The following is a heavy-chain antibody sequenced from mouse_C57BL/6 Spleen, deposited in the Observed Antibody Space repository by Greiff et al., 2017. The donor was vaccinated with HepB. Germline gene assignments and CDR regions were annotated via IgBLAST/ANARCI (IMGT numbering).Heavy chain of an antibody. CDR3: ARCGANWAYAMDY. Sequence: QVQLQQPGAELVRPGSSVKLSCKASGYTFTSYWMHWVKQRPIQGLEWIGNIDPSDSETHYNQKFKDKATLTVDKSSSTAYMQLSSLTSEDSAVYYCARCGANWAYAMDYWGQGTSVTVSS. J-gene: IGHJ4*01. CDR2: IDPSDSET. CDR1: GYTFTSYW. D-gene: IGHD4-1*01. V-gene: IGHV1-52*01.